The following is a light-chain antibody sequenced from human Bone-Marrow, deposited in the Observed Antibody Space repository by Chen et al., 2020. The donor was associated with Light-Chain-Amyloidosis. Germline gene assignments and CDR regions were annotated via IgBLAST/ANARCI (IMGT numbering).Light chain of an antibody. CDR3: AAWDDSLGGPYG. CDR1: SSNIGSNT. CDR2: TND. V-gene: IGLV1-44*01. J-gene: IGLJ1*01. Sequence: QSVLTQPPSASGTPGQTVTISCSGTSSNIGSNTVHWYQQVPGAAPRLLIYTNDRRPSGVPSRFSGSKSGSSASLAISGLQSEDEADYYCAAWDDSLGGPYGFGTGTKVTVL.